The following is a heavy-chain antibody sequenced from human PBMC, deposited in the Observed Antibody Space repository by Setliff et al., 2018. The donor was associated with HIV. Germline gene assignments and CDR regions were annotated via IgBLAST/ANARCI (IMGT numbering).Heavy chain of an antibody. V-gene: IGHV3-7*01. J-gene: IGHJ4*02. CDR3: ARDWRHGYND. Sequence: GGSLRLSCAASGFAFSGHQMSWVRQAPGKGLEWVAKIKQDGSDKYYVDSVKGRFTISRDNAKNSLYLQMNSLRAEDTAMYYCARDWRHGYNDWGQGTLVTVSS. CDR2: IKQDGSDK. CDR1: GFAFSGHQ. D-gene: IGHD5-12*01.